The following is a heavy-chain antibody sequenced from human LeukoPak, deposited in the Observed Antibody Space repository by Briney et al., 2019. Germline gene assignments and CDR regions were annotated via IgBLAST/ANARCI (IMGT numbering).Heavy chain of an antibody. D-gene: IGHD6-19*01. V-gene: IGHV3-21*01. CDR2: ISSSSSNI. CDR1: GFTFSSYS. CDR3: ARDQVLHRAVAGTLDY. Sequence: GGSLRLSCAASGFTFSSYSMNWVRQAPGKGLEWVSSISSSSSNIYYADSVKGRFTITRDNAKNSLYLQMNSLRAEDTAGYYCARDQVLHRAVAGTLDYWGQGTLVTVSS. J-gene: IGHJ4*02.